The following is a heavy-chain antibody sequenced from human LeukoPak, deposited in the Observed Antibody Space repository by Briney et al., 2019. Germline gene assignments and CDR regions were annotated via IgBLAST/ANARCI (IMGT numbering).Heavy chain of an antibody. CDR2: ISYDGSNK. Sequence: GRSLRLSCAASGFTFSSYAMHWVRQAPGKGLEWVAVISYDGSNKYYADSVKGRFTISRDNAKNSVYLQMSSLRVEDTGVYYCATTLNIATPGHLWGQGALVTVSS. CDR1: GFTFSSYA. J-gene: IGHJ4*02. CDR3: ATTLNIATPGHL. D-gene: IGHD6-13*01. V-gene: IGHV3-30-3*01.